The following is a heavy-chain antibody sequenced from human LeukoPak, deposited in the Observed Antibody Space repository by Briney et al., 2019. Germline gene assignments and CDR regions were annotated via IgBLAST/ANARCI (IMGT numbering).Heavy chain of an antibody. CDR2: IYHSGST. CDR3: ARDIVVVTAGYYYYYGMDV. CDR1: GGSISSGGYY. J-gene: IGHJ6*02. D-gene: IGHD2-21*02. Sequence: LQTLSLTCTVSGGSISSGGYYWSWIRQPPGKGLEWIGYIYHSGSTYYNPSLKSRVTISVDTSKNQFSLKLSSVTAADTAVYYCARDIVVVTAGYYYYYGMDVWGQGTTVTVSS. V-gene: IGHV4-30-2*01.